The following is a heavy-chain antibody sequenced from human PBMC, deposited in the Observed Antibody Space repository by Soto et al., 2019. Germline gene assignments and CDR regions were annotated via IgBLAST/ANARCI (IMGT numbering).Heavy chain of an antibody. D-gene: IGHD4-17*01. Sequence: QVQLQESGPGLVKPSETLSLTCTVSGGSIRDYFWTWIRQPPGKGLEWIGYIYYSGRTNYNPSLKSRVSISVDTSKHHFSLQLRSVTAADTAVYYCARVGGDDFGDSGGFDYWGQGTLVTVSS. V-gene: IGHV4-59*01. CDR2: IYYSGRT. J-gene: IGHJ4*02. CDR3: ARVGGDDFGDSGGFDY. CDR1: GGSIRDYF.